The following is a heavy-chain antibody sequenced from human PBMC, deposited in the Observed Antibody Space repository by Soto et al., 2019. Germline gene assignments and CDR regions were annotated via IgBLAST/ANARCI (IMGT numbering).Heavy chain of an antibody. CDR3: AREGQRYYDFWSGYYTGSLGY. CDR2: IWYDGSNK. V-gene: IGHV3-33*01. Sequence: VQLVESGGGVVQPGRSLRLSCAASGFTFSSYGMHWVRQAPGKGLEWVAVIWYDGSNKYYADSVKGRFTISRDNSKNTLYLQMNSLRAEDTAVYYCAREGQRYYDFWSGYYTGSLGYWGQGTLVTVSS. D-gene: IGHD3-3*01. J-gene: IGHJ4*02. CDR1: GFTFSSYG.